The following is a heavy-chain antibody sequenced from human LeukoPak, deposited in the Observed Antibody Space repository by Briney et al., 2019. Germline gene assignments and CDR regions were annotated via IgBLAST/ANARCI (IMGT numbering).Heavy chain of an antibody. Sequence: GGSLRLSCTASTFTFSDYYMGWIRQAPGKGPEWVGVIYSSGSTYYEASVKGRFTISIHNSKNPLSLQLTSLSAEDTAVYYCARESPIRRAFDMWGQGTMVSVSS. CDR1: TFTFSDYY. CDR2: IYSSGST. V-gene: IGHV3-53*04. J-gene: IGHJ3*02. D-gene: IGHD5-12*01. CDR3: ARESPIRRAFDM.